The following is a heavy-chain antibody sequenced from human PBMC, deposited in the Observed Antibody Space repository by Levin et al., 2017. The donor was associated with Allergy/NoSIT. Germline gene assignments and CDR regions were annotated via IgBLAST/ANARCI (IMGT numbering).Heavy chain of an antibody. CDR1: GFQFSLYG. V-gene: IGHV3-30*18. CDR3: AKRGYCSGNTCQSHDAIDV. CDR2: IVFDGNDQ. D-gene: IGHD2-15*01. Sequence: GESLKISNAASGFQFSLYGMHWVRKAPGKGLEWVALIVFDGNDQYYADSVKGRFTISRDNSKNTLYLQMSSLRENDTAIYYCAKRGYCSGNTCQSHDAIDVWGQGTLVIVSS. J-gene: IGHJ3*01.